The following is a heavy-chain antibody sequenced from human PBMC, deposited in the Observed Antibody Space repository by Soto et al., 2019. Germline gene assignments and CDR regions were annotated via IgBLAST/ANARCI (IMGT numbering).Heavy chain of an antibody. CDR2: ISDYNGNT. CDR1: GYTFSSYG. Sequence: QVQLVQSGAEVKRAGASVKVSCKASGYTFSSYGLSWVRQAPGQGLEWMGWISDYNGNTHYAQKFQGRVIMTTDTSTRTAYMELRSLRSDATAVYFCARAGYYSGSGTYSPPRYYGMDVWGQGTTVTVSS. J-gene: IGHJ6*02. D-gene: IGHD3-10*01. V-gene: IGHV1-18*01. CDR3: ARAGYYSGSGTYSPPRYYGMDV.